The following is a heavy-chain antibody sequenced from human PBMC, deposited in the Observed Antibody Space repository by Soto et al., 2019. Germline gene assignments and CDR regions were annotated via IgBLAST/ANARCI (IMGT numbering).Heavy chain of an antibody. Sequence: SETLSLTCTVSGGSISSYYWSWIRQPPGKGLEWIGYIYYSGSTNYNPSLKSRVTISVDTSKNQFSLKLSSVTAADTAVYYCAREGRLNYYYGMDVWGQGTTVTVYS. V-gene: IGHV4-59*01. CDR3: AREGRLNYYYGMDV. D-gene: IGHD2-8*01. CDR1: GGSISSYY. CDR2: IYYSGST. J-gene: IGHJ6*02.